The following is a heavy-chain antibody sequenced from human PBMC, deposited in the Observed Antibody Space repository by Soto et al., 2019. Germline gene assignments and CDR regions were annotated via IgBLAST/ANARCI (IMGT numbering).Heavy chain of an antibody. CDR1: GFTFSSYG. Sequence: PGGSLRLSCAASGFTFSSYGMHWVRQAPGKGLEWVAVISYDGSNKYYADSVKGRFTISRDNSKNTLYLQMNSLRAEDTAVYYCANSGTEYYGMDVWGQGTTVTVSS. J-gene: IGHJ6*02. CDR3: ANSGTEYYGMDV. CDR2: ISYDGSNK. D-gene: IGHD6-13*01. V-gene: IGHV3-30*18.